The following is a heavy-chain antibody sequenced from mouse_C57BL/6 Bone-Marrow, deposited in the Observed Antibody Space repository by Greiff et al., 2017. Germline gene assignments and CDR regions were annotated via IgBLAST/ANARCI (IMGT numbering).Heavy chain of an antibody. CDR2: IYPRSGST. J-gene: IGHJ2*01. V-gene: IGHV1-81*01. Sequence: VHLVESGAELARPGASVKLSCKASGYTFTSYGISWVKQRTGQGLEWIGEIYPRSGSTYYNEKFKGKATLTADKSSSTAYMELRSLTAEDSAVYCCESPCGYADDFDYGGQGTTLTVSS. CDR1: GYTFTSYG. D-gene: IGHD2-2*01. CDR3: ESPCGYADDFDY.